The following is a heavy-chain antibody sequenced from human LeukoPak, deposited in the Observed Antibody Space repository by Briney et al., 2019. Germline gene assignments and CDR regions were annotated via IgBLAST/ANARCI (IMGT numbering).Heavy chain of an antibody. CDR2: IHSGGTT. D-gene: IGHD3-3*01. Sequence: SETLSLTCTVSGGSISPYYWTWIRQSAGKGLDFIGRIHSGGTTNYNPSLASRVSLSVDTSNNQVSLRLSSVTAADTAVYYCASYDFWSGYYHYWGQGTLVTVSS. V-gene: IGHV4-4*07. J-gene: IGHJ4*02. CDR3: ASYDFWSGYYHY. CDR1: GGSISPYY.